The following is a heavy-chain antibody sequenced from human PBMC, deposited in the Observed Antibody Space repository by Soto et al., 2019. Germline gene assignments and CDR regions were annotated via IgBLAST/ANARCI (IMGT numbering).Heavy chain of an antibody. V-gene: IGHV3-23*01. J-gene: IGHJ4*02. CDR2: ITGSDGRT. CDR1: GFTFATYT. Sequence: EVQLLESGGGLVQPGGSLRLSCAASGFTFATYTMSWVRQTPGKGLEWVSAITGSDGRTYYADSVKGRFTISRDNSKNTLYLHMNSLGPEDTAVYYFAKNSASTIRVGFDYWGQGTLVTVSS. CDR3: AKNSASTIRVGFDY. D-gene: IGHD5-12*01.